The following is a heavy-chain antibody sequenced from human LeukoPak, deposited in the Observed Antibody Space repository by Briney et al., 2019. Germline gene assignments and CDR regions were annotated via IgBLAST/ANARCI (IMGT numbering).Heavy chain of an antibody. CDR1: GGSISDYY. CDR3: ARRMRDWYFDL. J-gene: IGHJ2*01. CDR2: FYIGGT. Sequence: SETLSLTCTVSGGSISDYYWSWIRQPPGKGLEWIGYFYIGGTNYNPSLSSRVTMSVDTSKTQFSLNLRSVTAADTAVYYCARRMRDWYFDLWGRSTLVTVSS. V-gene: IGHV4-59*08.